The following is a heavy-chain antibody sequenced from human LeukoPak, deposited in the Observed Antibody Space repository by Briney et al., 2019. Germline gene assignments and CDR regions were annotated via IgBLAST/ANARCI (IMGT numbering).Heavy chain of an antibody. Sequence: ASVKVSCKASGYTFTGYYMHWVRQAPGQGLEWMGWINPNSGGTNYAQKFQGWVTMTRDTSISTAYMELSRLRSDDTAVYYCASTYDGTHRAFDIWGQGTMVTVSS. V-gene: IGHV1-2*04. CDR2: INPNSGGT. D-gene: IGHD3-3*01. J-gene: IGHJ3*02. CDR1: GYTFTGYY. CDR3: ASTYDGTHRAFDI.